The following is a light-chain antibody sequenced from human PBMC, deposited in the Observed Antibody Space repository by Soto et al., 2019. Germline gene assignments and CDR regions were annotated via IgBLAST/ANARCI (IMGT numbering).Light chain of an antibody. CDR2: DAS. V-gene: IGKV3-11*01. CDR1: QSVSSY. J-gene: IGKJ5*01. CDR3: QQRSNWPPIT. Sequence: NGFTQSPATLSLSPGGRASLSCRASQSVSSYLAWYQQKPGQAPRLLIYDASNRATGIPARFSGSGSGTDFTLTISSLEPEDAAVYYCQQRSNWPPITFGQGTRLEI.